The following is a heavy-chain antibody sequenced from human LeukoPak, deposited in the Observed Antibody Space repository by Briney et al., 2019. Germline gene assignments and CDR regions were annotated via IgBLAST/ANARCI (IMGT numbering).Heavy chain of an antibody. V-gene: IGHV1-2*02. J-gene: IGHJ3*02. CDR2: INPNSGGT. D-gene: IGHD1-1*01. Sequence: ASVKVSCKASGYTFAGYYMHWVRQAPGQGLEWMGWINPNSGGTNYAQKFQGRVTMTRDTSISTAYMELSRLRSDDTAVYYCARGYNWNDGWYDAFDIWGQGTMVNVSS. CDR3: ARGYNWNDGWYDAFDI. CDR1: GYTFAGYY.